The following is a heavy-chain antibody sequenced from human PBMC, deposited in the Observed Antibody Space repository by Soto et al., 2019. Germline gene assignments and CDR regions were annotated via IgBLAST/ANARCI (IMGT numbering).Heavy chain of an antibody. CDR3: VTSLNYDFWRDGGRHYYFDY. D-gene: IGHD3-3*01. CDR1: GGSISSSYW. J-gene: IGHJ4*02. CDR2: IHHSGST. Sequence: SETLSLTCAVSGGSISSSYWWYWVRQPPGKGLEWIGKIHHSGSTNYNPSLKNRVTISVDKSNNQFSLRLSSVTAADTAVYFCVTSLNYDFWRDGGRHYYFDYWGQGTLVTVSS. V-gene: IGHV4-4*02.